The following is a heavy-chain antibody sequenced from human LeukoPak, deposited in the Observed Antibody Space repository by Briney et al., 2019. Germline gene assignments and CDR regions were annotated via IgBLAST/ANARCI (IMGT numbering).Heavy chain of an antibody. CDR3: AKDGETYYYGSGSYYGHFDY. J-gene: IGHJ4*02. V-gene: IGHV3-30*02. CDR1: GFTFDDYA. CDR2: IRFDGSNK. D-gene: IGHD3-10*01. Sequence: GGSLRLSCAASGFTFDDYAMHWVRQAPGKGLEWVTSIRFDGSNKYYADSVKGRFTISRDNSKNTLYLQMNSLRAEDTAVYYCAKDGETYYYGSGSYYGHFDYWGQGTLVTVSS.